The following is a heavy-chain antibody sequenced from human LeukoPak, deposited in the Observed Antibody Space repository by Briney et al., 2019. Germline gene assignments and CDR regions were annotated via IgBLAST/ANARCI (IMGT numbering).Heavy chain of an antibody. J-gene: IGHJ6*02. CDR3: AKDRGYDYSYGLDV. D-gene: IGHD5-12*01. Sequence: GGSLRLSCAASGFTFNGYAMSWVRQAPGRGLEWVSLISGSGDYTQYADSVRGRFALSRDNSKKTLFLQMNSLRVEDTAVYYCAKDRGYDYSYGLDVWGQGTTVTVSS. CDR1: GFTFNGYA. CDR2: ISGSGDYT. V-gene: IGHV3-23*01.